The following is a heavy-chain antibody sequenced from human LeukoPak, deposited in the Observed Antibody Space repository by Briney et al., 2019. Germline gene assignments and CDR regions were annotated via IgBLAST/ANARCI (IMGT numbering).Heavy chain of an antibody. CDR1: GFTFDDYA. D-gene: IGHD3-9*01. CDR2: ISGDGGST. Sequence: GGSLRLSCAASGFTFDDYAMHWVRQAPGKGLEWVSLISGDGGSTYYADSVKGRLTISRDNSKNSLYLQMNSLRTEDTALYYCAKEGLYDILTGYFDYWGQGTLVTVSS. J-gene: IGHJ4*02. CDR3: AKEGLYDILTGYFDY. V-gene: IGHV3-43*02.